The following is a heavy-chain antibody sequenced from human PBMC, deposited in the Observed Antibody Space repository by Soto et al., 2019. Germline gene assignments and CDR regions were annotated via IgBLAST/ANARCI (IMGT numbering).Heavy chain of an antibody. CDR2: ISGSGGST. D-gene: IGHD3-10*01. Sequence: GGSLSLSCAASGFTFSSYDMTWVRQAPGKGLEWVSAISGSGGSTNYGDSVKGRFIISRDNSKNTLFMQMNSLRVEDTAVYYCAIRGLSKSEVRGYFDYWGRGTLVTVSS. J-gene: IGHJ4*02. V-gene: IGHV3-23*01. CDR3: AIRGLSKSEVRGYFDY. CDR1: GFTFSSYD.